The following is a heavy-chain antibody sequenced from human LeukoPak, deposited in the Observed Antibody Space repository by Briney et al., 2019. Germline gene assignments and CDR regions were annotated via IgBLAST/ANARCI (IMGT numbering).Heavy chain of an antibody. D-gene: IGHD4-17*01. CDR2: ISSSNNYI. J-gene: IGHJ4*02. CDR1: GFTFSSYS. CDR3: ARSNGDYAFDY. V-gene: IGHV3-21*06. Sequence: GGSLRLSCAASGFTFSSYSMNWVRQAPGKGLEWVSSISSSNNYIYYAASVKGRFTISRDNAKNSLYLQMNSLRAEDTAVYYCARSNGDYAFDYWGQGTLVTVSS.